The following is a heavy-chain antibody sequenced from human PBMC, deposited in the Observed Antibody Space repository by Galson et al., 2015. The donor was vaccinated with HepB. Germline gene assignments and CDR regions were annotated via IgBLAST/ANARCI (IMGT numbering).Heavy chain of an antibody. Sequence: SVKVSCKASGYSFTSYHMHWVRQAPGQGLEWMGIINPSGGSTGYAQKFQGRVTMTRDTSTNTVYMELRSLRSEDTAVYYCARWYCTSTSCYSYYYYGMDVWGQGTTFTVSS. V-gene: IGHV1-46*01. CDR2: INPSGGST. CDR3: ARWYCTSTSCYSYYYYGMDV. J-gene: IGHJ6*02. D-gene: IGHD2-2*01. CDR1: GYSFTSYH.